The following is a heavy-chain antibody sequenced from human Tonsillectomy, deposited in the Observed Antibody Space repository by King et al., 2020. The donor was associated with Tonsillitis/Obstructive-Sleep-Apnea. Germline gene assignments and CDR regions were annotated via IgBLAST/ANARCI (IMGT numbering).Heavy chain of an antibody. D-gene: IGHD3-3*01. CDR1: GYTFTSYY. Sequence: VQLVESGADMKKPGDSVKVSCKASGYTFTSYYVHWVRQAPGQGLEWMGIINPSGGATSNAQKFQGRVTMTRDTSTSTVYMEVSSLRSEDTAVYYCARAPSGQSYSWVDPWGQGTLVTVSS. V-gene: IGHV1-46*01. CDR3: ARAPSGQSYSWVDP. J-gene: IGHJ5*02. CDR2: INPSGGAT.